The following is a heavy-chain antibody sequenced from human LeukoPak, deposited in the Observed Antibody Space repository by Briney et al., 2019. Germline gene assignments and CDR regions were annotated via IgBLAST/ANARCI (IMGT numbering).Heavy chain of an antibody. J-gene: IGHJ4*02. Sequence: RASETLSLTCAVYGGSFSGYYWSWIRQPPGKGLEWIGEINHSGSTNYNPSLKSRVTISVDTSKNQFSLKLSSVTAADTAVYYCARGEYGGSTYYFDYWGQGTLVTVSS. CDR2: INHSGST. CDR3: ARGEYGGSTYYFDY. V-gene: IGHV4-34*01. D-gene: IGHD1-26*01. CDR1: GGSFSGYY.